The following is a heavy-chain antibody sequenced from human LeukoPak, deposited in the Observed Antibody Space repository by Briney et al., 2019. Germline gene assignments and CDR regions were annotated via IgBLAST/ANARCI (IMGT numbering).Heavy chain of an antibody. V-gene: IGHV3-21*01. CDR2: ISSSDTYI. CDR1: GFTFTSYS. Sequence: PGGSLRLSCAASGFTFTSYSMNWVRQAPGKGLEFISSISSSDTYIYYADSVKGRFSISRDNAKNSLYLQMTSLRAEDTAVYYCAKDTSSSFDIWGQGTMVTVSS. CDR3: AKDTSSSFDI. D-gene: IGHD2-2*01. J-gene: IGHJ3*02.